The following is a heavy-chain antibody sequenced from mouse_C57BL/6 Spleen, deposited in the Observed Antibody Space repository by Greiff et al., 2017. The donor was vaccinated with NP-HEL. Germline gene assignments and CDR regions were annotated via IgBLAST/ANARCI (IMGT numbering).Heavy chain of an antibody. V-gene: IGHV1-76*01. CDR2: IYPGSGNT. J-gene: IGHJ4*01. CDR1: GYTFTDYY. CDR3: ARDGYYAMDY. D-gene: IGHD2-3*01. Sequence: QVQLKESGAELVRPGASVKLCCKASGYTFTDYYLNWVKPRPGQGLEWIARIYPGSGNTYYNEKFKGKATLTAEKSSSTAYMQLSSLTSEDSAVYFCARDGYYAMDYWGQGTSVTVSS.